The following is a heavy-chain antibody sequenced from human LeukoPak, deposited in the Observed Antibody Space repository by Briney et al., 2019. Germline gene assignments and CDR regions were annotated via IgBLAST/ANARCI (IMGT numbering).Heavy chain of an antibody. CDR1: GYSISSGYY. Sequence: SETLSLTCAVSGYSISSGYYWGWIRQPPGKGLEWIGSIYHSGSTYYNPSLKSRVTISVDTSKNQFSLKLSSVTAADTAVYYCARAGSGSYYLSYDYMNVWGKGATVTVSS. J-gene: IGHJ6*03. CDR3: ARAGSGSYYLSYDYMNV. V-gene: IGHV4-38-2*01. D-gene: IGHD3-10*01. CDR2: IYHSGST.